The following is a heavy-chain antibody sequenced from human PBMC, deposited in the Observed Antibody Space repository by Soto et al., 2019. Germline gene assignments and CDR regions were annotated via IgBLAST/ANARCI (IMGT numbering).Heavy chain of an antibody. Sequence: PSETLSLTCTVSGGFISSYYWSWIRQPPGKGLEWIGYIYYSGSTNYNPSLKSRVTISVDTSKNQFSLKLSSVTAADTAVYYCARDLADFWSGYGMDVWGQGTTVTVSS. V-gene: IGHV4-59*01. D-gene: IGHD3-3*01. CDR1: GGFISSYY. CDR2: IYYSGST. J-gene: IGHJ6*02. CDR3: ARDLADFWSGYGMDV.